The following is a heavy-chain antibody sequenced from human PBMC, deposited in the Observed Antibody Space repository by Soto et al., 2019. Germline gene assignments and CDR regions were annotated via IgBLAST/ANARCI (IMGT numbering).Heavy chain of an antibody. J-gene: IGHJ4*02. CDR1: GYTFTSYA. CDR3: ARGYGDYAPFDY. D-gene: IGHD4-17*01. V-gene: IGHV1-3*01. CDR2: INAGNGNT. Sequence: ASVKVSCKASGYTFTSYAMHWVRQAPGQRLEWMGWINAGNGNTKYSQKFQGRVTITRDTSASTAYMELSSLRSEDTAVSYCARGYGDYAPFDYWGQGTLVTVSS.